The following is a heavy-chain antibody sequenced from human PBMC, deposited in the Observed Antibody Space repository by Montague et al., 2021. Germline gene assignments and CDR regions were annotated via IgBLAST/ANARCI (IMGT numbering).Heavy chain of an antibody. J-gene: IGHJ3*01. CDR2: ISSHGSIQ. CDR3: ARGGYCSGGGCFYCYCFDL. Sequence: SLRLSCAASGFTFSLYAFHLFRQAPGKGLEWVTSISSHGSIQYYSDSVKGRFTISRDESMSTIFLQMSSLRTEDTAVYYCARGGYCSGGGCFYCYCFDLWGQGTMVTVSS. D-gene: IGHD2-15*01. CDR1: GFTFSLYA. V-gene: IGHV3-30*04.